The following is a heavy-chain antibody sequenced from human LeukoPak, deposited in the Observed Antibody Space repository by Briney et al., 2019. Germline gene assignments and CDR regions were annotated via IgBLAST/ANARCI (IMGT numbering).Heavy chain of an antibody. V-gene: IGHV3-30*18. CDR2: ISYDGSNK. CDR1: GFTFSVYG. CDR3: AKDYYYDSSGYYGNWFDP. D-gene: IGHD3-22*01. Sequence: GRSLRLSCAASGFTFSVYGMHWVRQAPGKGLEWVAVISYDGSNKYYADSVKGRFTISRDNSKNTLYLQMNSLRAEDTAVYYCAKDYYYDSSGYYGNWFDPWGQGTLVTVSS. J-gene: IGHJ5*02.